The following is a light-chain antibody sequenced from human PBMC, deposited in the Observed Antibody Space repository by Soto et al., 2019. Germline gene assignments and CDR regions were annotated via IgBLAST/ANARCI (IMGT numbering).Light chain of an antibody. CDR3: QQYETWPPIT. Sequence: EIVMTQSPATLSVSPGSGSTLSCKASQSVRTKLAWYQQKAGQAPRLLVYGASTRASGVSDRFSGSGSGTEYTLTISRLQPADFAVYYCQQYETWPPITFCQGTRLEIK. J-gene: IGKJ5*01. V-gene: IGKV3-15*01. CDR2: GAS. CDR1: QSVRTK.